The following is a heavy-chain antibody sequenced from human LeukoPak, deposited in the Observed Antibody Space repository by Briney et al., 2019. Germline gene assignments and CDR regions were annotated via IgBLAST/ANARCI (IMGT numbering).Heavy chain of an antibody. V-gene: IGHV4-30-2*01. CDR2: IYHSGST. D-gene: IGHD1-26*01. J-gene: IGHJ5*02. CDR3: ARGPIVPNNWFDP. Sequence: SETLSLTCAVSGGSISSGGYSWSWIRQPPGKGLEWIGYIYHSGSTYYNPSPKSRVTISVDRSKNQFSLKLSSVTAADTAVYYCARGPIVPNNWFDPWGQGTLVTVSS. CDR1: GGSISSGGYS.